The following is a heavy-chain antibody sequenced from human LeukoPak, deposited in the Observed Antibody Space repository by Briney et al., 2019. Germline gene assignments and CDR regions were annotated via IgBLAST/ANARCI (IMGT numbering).Heavy chain of an antibody. Sequence: QSGGSLRLSCAASGFTFSSYSMNWVRQAPGKGLEWVSYISSSSSTIYYADSVKGRFTISRDNAKNSLYLQMNSLRAEDTAVYYCARDKGQTYYDFWSGYSWVAPYYYYGMDVWGQGTTVTVSS. CDR1: GFTFSSYS. CDR3: ARDKGQTYYDFWSGYSWVAPYYYYGMDV. CDR2: ISSSSSTI. V-gene: IGHV3-48*01. J-gene: IGHJ6*02. D-gene: IGHD3-3*01.